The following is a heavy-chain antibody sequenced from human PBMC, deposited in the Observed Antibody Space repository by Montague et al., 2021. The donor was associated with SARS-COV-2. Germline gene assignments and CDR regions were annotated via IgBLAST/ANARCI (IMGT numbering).Heavy chain of an antibody. CDR2: ISYDGSNK. J-gene: IGHJ5*02. CDR3: ARSGSGSYSSWFDP. D-gene: IGHD1-26*01. V-gene: IGHV3-30-3*01. Sequence: SLRLSCAASGFTFNTYAMHWVRQAPGKGLEWVAVISYDGSNKYYADSVKGRFTISRDNSKNTLYLQMNSLRAEDTAVYYCARSGSGSYSSWFDPWGQGTLVTVSS. CDR1: GFTFNTYA.